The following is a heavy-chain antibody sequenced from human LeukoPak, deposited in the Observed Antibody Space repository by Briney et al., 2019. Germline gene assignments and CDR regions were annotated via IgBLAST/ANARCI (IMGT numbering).Heavy chain of an antibody. V-gene: IGHV3-33*01. J-gene: IGHJ4*02. Sequence: PGGSLRLSCAASGFTFSSYGMHWVRQAPGKGLEWVAGIWYDGSNKYYADSVKGRFTISRDNSKNTLYLQMNSLRAEDTAVYYCARDRHYYDSSGYYSHWGQGTLVTVSS. CDR3: ARDRHYYDSSGYYSH. CDR1: GFTFSSYG. D-gene: IGHD3-22*01. CDR2: IWYDGSNK.